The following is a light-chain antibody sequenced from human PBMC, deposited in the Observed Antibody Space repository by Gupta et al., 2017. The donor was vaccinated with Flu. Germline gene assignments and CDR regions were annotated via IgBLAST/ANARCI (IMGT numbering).Light chain of an antibody. CDR1: QSVRSNY. V-gene: IGKV3-20*01. CDR2: GAS. Sequence: GTLFLSPGERATLSCRTSQSVRSNYLAWYQQKPGQAPRLLIYGASSRATGIPDRFSGSVSGTEFTLTISRLEPEDFAVYYCQRDCSSAKTFGQGTKLEIK. CDR3: QRDCSSAKT. J-gene: IGKJ2*01.